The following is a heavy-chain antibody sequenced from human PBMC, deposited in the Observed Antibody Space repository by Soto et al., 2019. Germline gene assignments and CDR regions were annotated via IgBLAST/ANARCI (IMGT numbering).Heavy chain of an antibody. V-gene: IGHV4-31*03. CDR1: GDSISTPEFF. CDR2: IFHTGST. Sequence: QLQESGPGLVKSSQTLSLTCTVSGDSISTPEFFWAWVRQPPGRGLEWIGYIFHTGSTYQNPSLQSRLTMSIDTSKGQFSLNLSSVTAEDTATYYCAIDSTRTSAWRCFDLWGQGITVTVSS. J-gene: IGHJ6*02. D-gene: IGHD2-2*01. CDR3: AIDSTRTSAWRCFDL.